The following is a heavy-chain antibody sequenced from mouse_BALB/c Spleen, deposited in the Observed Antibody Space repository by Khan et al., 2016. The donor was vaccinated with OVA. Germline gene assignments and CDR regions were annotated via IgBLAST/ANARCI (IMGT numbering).Heavy chain of an antibody. D-gene: IGHD1-1*02. CDR2: ISDGGSYT. CDR1: GFTFSDYY. J-gene: IGHJ3*01. CDR3: ARAGYGGFAY. V-gene: IGHV5-4*02. Sequence: EVELVESGGGLVKPGGSLKLSCAASGFTFSDYYMYWVRQTPEKRLEWVATISDGGSYTYYPDSVKGRFTISRDNAKNNLYLQMSSLKYEETAMYYCARAGYGGFAYWGQGTLVTVSA.